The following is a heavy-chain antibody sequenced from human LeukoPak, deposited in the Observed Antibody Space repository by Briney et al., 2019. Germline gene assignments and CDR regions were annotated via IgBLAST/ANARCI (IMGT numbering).Heavy chain of an antibody. V-gene: IGHV1-2*02. CDR2: INPNTGDT. J-gene: IGHJ4*02. Sequence: ASLKVSCKASGYTFTGYYMHWVRKTPGQGLEWMGWINPNTGDTNYGRKFHGRVTMTRDTSINTAYMELRSLRSDDTAVYYCARSRRVGNGEYPDYWGQGTLVTVSS. D-gene: IGHD3-10*01. CDR1: GYTFTGYY. CDR3: ARSRRVGNGEYPDY.